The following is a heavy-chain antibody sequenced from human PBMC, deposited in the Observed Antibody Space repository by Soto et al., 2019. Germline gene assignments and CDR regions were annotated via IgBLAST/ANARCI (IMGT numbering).Heavy chain of an antibody. CDR2: ISAYNGNT. Sequence: GASVKVSCKASGYTFTSYGISWVRQAPGQGLEWMGWISAYNGNTNYAQKLQGRVTMTTDTSTSTAYMELRSLRSDDTAVYYCARVKHIVVVTARRPAGYFDYWGQGTLVTVSS. V-gene: IGHV1-18*04. D-gene: IGHD2-21*02. J-gene: IGHJ4*02. CDR1: GYTFTSYG. CDR3: ARVKHIVVVTARRPAGYFDY.